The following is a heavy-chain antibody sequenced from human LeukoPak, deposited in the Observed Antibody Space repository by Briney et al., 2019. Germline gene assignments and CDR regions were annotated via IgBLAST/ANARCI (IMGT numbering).Heavy chain of an antibody. CDR2: IYYSGST. D-gene: IGHD3-10*01. CDR3: ARLEDYYGSGSYRGGIDY. CDR1: GGSISSYC. V-gene: IGHV4-59*08. J-gene: IGHJ4*02. Sequence: PSETMSLTCTVSGGSISSYCWSWIRQPPGKGLEWIGYIYYSGSTNYNPSLKSRVTMSVDTSKNQFSLKLSSVTAADTAVYYCARLEDYYGSGSYRGGIDYWGQGTLVTVSS.